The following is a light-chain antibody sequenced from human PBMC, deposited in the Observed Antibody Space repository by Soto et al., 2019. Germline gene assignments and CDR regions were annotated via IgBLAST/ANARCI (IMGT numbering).Light chain of an antibody. V-gene: IGKV1-5*01. CDR2: DAS. J-gene: IGKJ1*01. CDR1: QSITNW. Sequence: DIQMTQSPSTLSASVGDTVTITCRAGQSITNWLAWYQQKPGRAPNLLIYDASNLEDGVPSRFSGSGSGTESPLTISSLQPDDLATYSCKNYNIFPWTFGQGTRVDVK. CDR3: KNYNIFPWT.